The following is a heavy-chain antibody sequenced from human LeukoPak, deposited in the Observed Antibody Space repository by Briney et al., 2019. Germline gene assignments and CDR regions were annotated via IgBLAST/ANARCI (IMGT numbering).Heavy chain of an antibody. CDR3: ARESPSGSYLVY. V-gene: IGHV4-59*01. CDR1: GGSMTSFY. CDR2: IYYSGTTKDSPS. D-gene: IGHD1-26*01. Sequence: SETLSLTCTVSGGSMTSFYWSWIRQPPGKGLEWIGYIYYSGTTKDSPSKDNPSLKSRVTISVDTSKNQFSLKLSSVTAADTAVYYCARESPSGSYLVYWGQGTLVTVSS. J-gene: IGHJ4*02.